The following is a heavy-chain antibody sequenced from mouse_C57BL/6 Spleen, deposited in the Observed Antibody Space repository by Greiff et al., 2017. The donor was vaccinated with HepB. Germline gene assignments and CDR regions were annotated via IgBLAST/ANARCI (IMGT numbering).Heavy chain of an antibody. V-gene: IGHV1-15*01. D-gene: IGHD1-1*01. CDR3: TRWGYITTVVAPYAMDY. CDR1: GYTFTDYE. CDR2: IDPETGGT. J-gene: IGHJ4*01. Sequence: QVTLKESGAELVRPGASVTLSCKASGYTFTDYEMHWVKQTPVHGLEWIGAIDPETGGTAYNQKFKGKAILTADKSSSTAYMELRSLTSEDSAVYYCTRWGYITTVVAPYAMDYWGQGTSVIVSS.